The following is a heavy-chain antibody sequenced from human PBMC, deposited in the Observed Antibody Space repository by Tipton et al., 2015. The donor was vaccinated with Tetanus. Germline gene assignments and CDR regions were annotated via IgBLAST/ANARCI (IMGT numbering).Heavy chain of an antibody. Sequence: QLVQSGGEVKKPGESLKISCKGSGYIFNNYWIGWVRQKPGKGLEWMGIIYPGDSDTRYSPSFQGQVTISVDKSINTAYLQWSSLKASDTSMFYCARAHCTDGVCNYDFWGQGALVTVAS. CDR2: IYPGDSDT. CDR3: ARAHCTDGVCNYDF. D-gene: IGHD2-8*01. J-gene: IGHJ4*02. V-gene: IGHV5-51*01. CDR1: GYIFNNYW.